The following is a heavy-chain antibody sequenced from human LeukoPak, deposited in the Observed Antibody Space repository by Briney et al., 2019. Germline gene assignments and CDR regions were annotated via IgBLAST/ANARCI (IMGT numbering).Heavy chain of an antibody. CDR3: ARDDSSGYYSDY. V-gene: IGHV4-39*02. Sequence: SETLSLTCTVSGGSISSDSYYWAWIRQPPGKGLEWIASIYYSGSIYYNPSLKSRVTISVDTSRNQFSLKLSSVTAADTAVYYCARDDSSGYYSDYWGQGTLVTVSS. J-gene: IGHJ4*02. CDR2: IYYSGSI. D-gene: IGHD3-22*01. CDR1: GGSISSDSYY.